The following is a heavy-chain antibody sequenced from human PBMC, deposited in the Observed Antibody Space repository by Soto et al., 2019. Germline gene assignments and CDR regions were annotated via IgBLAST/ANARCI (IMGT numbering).Heavy chain of an antibody. CDR2: ISWNSGSI. J-gene: IGHJ4*01. V-gene: IGHV3-9*01. D-gene: IGHD4-17*01. CDR3: AKDRVAVTTDYFDY. Sequence: GGSLRLSSAASGFTFDDYAMHWVRQAPGKGLEWVSGISWNSGSIGYADSVKGRFTISRDNAKNSLYLQMNSLSAEDTALYYCAKDRVAVTTDYFDYWGQGTLVTVSS. CDR1: GFTFDDYA.